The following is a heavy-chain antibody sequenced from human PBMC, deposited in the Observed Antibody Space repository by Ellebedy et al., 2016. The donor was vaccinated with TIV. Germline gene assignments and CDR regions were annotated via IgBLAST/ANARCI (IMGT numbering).Heavy chain of an antibody. V-gene: IGHV1-8*01. J-gene: IGHJ6*03. CDR1: GYTFTSYD. CDR3: ATTSSLFWSGPKGYYYYMDV. Sequence: ASVKVSCXASGYTFTSYDINWVRQATGQGLEWMGWMNPNSGNTGYAQKFQGRVTMTRNTSISTAYMELSSLRSEDTAVYYCATTSSLFWSGPKGYYYYMDVWGKGTTVTVSS. CDR2: MNPNSGNT. D-gene: IGHD3-3*01.